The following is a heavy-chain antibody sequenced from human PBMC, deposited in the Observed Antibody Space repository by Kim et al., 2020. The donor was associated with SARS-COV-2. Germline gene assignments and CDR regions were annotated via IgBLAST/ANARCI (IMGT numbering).Heavy chain of an antibody. V-gene: IGHV1-18*04. CDR3: ARDFPPDY. CDR2: IRVSNGDT. J-gene: IGHJ4*02. CDR1: GYTSTSNS. Sequence: ASVKVSCKASGYTSTSNSFSWVRQAPGQGLEWMGWIRVSNGDTKYAQKLQGRVTMTTDTSTSTVYMELRSLRSDDTAIYYCARDFPPDYWGQGTLVTVSS.